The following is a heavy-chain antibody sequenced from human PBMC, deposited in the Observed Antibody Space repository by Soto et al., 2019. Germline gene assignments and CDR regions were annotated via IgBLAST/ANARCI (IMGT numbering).Heavy chain of an antibody. CDR3: ASTWGANPVNWFDP. J-gene: IGHJ5*02. V-gene: IGHV1-69*02. CDR1: GGTFSSYT. D-gene: IGHD3-16*01. CDR2: IIPILGIA. Sequence: QVQLVQSGAEVKKPGSSVKVSCKASGGTFSSYTISWVRQAPGQGLEWMGRIIPILGIANYAQKFQGRVTITADKSTSTAYMELSSLRSEDTAVYYCASTWGANPVNWFDPWGQGTLVTVSS.